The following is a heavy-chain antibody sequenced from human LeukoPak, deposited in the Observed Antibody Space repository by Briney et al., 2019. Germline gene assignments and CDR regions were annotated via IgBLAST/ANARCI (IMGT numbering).Heavy chain of an antibody. Sequence: GGSLRLSCAASGFTFSNSWMAWVRQAPGQGLEWVANIKQDESAKHYSDSVKGRFTISRDNAKNSLFLQMSGLRAEDSALYYCARDTDGSLDYWGQGTLVTVSS. V-gene: IGHV3-7*01. CDR3: ARDTDGSLDY. D-gene: IGHD5-24*01. J-gene: IGHJ4*02. CDR1: GFTFSNSW. CDR2: IKQDESAK.